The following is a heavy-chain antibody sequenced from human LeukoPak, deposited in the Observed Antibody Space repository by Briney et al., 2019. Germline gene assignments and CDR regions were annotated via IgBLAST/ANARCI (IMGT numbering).Heavy chain of an antibody. Sequence: QPGGSLRLSCAASGLTFSSYAMSWVRQAPGKGLEWVSAISGSGGSTYYADSVKGRFTISRDNSKNTLYLQMNSLRAEDTAVYYCAAPYYDSSGYYFDAFDIWGQGTMVTVSS. CDR3: AAPYYDSSGYYFDAFDI. J-gene: IGHJ3*02. CDR2: ISGSGGST. D-gene: IGHD3-22*01. V-gene: IGHV3-23*01. CDR1: GLTFSSYA.